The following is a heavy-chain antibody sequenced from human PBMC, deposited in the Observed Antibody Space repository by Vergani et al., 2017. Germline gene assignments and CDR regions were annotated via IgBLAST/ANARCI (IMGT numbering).Heavy chain of an antibody. CDR2: ISGKNFRT. Sequence: EVQLLESGGGSAKTGESLRLSCVASGFTFTAHGLDWVRQAPGKGLEWVSGISGKNFRTHYADSVKGWFTISRDDSKNTVYLQINSLRAEDTAVYYCAKDPATSMGFGGQGILVTVFS. V-gene: IGHV3-23*01. D-gene: IGHD5-18*01. CDR3: AKDPATSMGF. CDR1: GFTFTAHG. J-gene: IGHJ4*01.